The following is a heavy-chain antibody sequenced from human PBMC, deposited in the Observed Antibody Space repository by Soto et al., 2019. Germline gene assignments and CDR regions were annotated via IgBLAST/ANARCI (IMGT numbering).Heavy chain of an antibody. CDR3: ASEPSGMDV. CDR1: GFAFSGYS. J-gene: IGHJ6*02. Sequence: EVQLVDSGGGLVQPGGSLRLSCAASGFAFSGYSMNWVRQAPGKGLEWLSYISSDSTTIYYADSVKGRFTISRDNAKYSLYLQMNSLRAEDTAVYYCASEPSGMDVWGLGTTVTVS. V-gene: IGHV3-48*01. CDR2: ISSDSTTI.